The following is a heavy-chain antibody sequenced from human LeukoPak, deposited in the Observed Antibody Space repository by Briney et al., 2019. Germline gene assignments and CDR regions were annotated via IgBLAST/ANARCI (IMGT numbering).Heavy chain of an antibody. D-gene: IGHD4-17*01. CDR3: ARVDYGDYGFDY. CDR1: GFTASSNY. V-gene: IGHV3-66*01. Sequence: PGGSLRLSCAASGFTASSNYMSCVCQAPGKGLEWVSDIYSGGSTYYADSVKGRFTISRDNSKNTLYLQMNSLRAEDTAVYYCARVDYGDYGFDYWGQGTLVTVSS. CDR2: IYSGGST. J-gene: IGHJ4*02.